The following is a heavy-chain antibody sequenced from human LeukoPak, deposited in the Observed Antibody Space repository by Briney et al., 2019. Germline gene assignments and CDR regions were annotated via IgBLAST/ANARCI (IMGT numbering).Heavy chain of an antibody. CDR2: ISSSSGYI. CDR3: ARGGSYYEIYFDY. D-gene: IGHD1-26*01. Sequence: PGGSLRLSCAASGFTFSSYSMNWVRQAPGKGLEWVSSISSSSGYIYYADSVKGRFTIPRDNAKNSLYLQMNSLRAEDTAVYYCARGGSYYEIYFDYWGQGTLVTVSS. CDR1: GFTFSSYS. V-gene: IGHV3-21*01. J-gene: IGHJ4*02.